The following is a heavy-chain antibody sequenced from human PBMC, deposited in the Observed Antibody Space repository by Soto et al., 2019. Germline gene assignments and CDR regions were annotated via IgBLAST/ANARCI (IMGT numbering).Heavy chain of an antibody. CDR3: ERFGSIAVTRFDY. J-gene: IGHJ4*02. CDR1: GGSISSYY. CDR2: IYSSGST. D-gene: IGHD6-19*01. V-gene: IGHV4-59*08. Sequence: PSETLSLTCTVSGGSISSYYWNWIRQPPGKGLEWIGYIYSSGSTNYNPSLKSRLTMSVDTSKNQFSLNLTSVTAADTAVYYCERFGSIAVTRFDYWGQGVLVTVSS.